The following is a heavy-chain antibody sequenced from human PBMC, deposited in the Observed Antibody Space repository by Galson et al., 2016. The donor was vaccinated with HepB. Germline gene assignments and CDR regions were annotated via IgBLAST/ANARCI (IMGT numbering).Heavy chain of an antibody. Sequence: SETLSLTCAVSGGSISSSHWWTWVRQPPGKGLEYIGEIYQSGSTNYNPSLESRVTISLGKSKNQFSLNLTSATAADTAVYYCAGCLNMVRGVLTDYYWYFVLWGRGTLVTVSS. J-gene: IGHJ2*01. V-gene: IGHV4-4*02. CDR3: AGCLNMVRGVLTDYYWYFVL. CDR1: GGSISSSHW. D-gene: IGHD3-10*01. CDR2: IYQSGST.